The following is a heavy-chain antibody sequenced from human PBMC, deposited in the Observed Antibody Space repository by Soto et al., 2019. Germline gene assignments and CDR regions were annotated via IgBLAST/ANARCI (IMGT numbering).Heavy chain of an antibody. CDR1: GYTFTSHG. J-gene: IGHJ4*02. CDR2: ISANNGNT. D-gene: IGHD2-21*01. CDR3: ARNSSDLEFDY. V-gene: IGHV1-18*01. Sequence: ASVKVSCKASGYTFTSHGFSWVRQAPGQGLEWMGWISANNGNTNYAQKLQGRVTMTTDTSTSTAYMELRSLRSDGTAVYYCARNSSDLEFDYWGQGTLVTVSS.